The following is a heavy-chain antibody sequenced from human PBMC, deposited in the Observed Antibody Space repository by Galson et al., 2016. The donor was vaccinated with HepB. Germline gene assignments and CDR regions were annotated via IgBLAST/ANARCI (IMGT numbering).Heavy chain of an antibody. CDR1: GYSFASHW. CDR3: ARRDDYVDNDGAVNWSFDL. J-gene: IGHJ2*01. V-gene: IGHV5-51*03. D-gene: IGHD4/OR15-4a*01. CDR2: IYPGDSDD. Sequence: QSGAEVKKAGQSLRISCKGSGYSFASHWIAWVRQMPGKGLEWMGIIYPGDSDDRYSPSFQGQVTISVDKSINTAYLQWDSLKASDTAMYYYARRDDYVDNDGAVNWSFDLWGRGTLVTVSS.